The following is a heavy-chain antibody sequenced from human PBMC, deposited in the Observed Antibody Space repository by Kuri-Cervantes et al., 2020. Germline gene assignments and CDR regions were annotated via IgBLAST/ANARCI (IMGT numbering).Heavy chain of an antibody. V-gene: IGHV4-34*01. CDR1: GGSFSGYY. D-gene: IGHD3-10*01. CDR3: ARRYLGEYYMDV. Sequence: SETLSLTCAVYGGSFSGYYWSWIRQPPGKGLEWIGEINHSGSTNYNPSLKSRVTISVDTSKNQFSLKLSSVTAADTAVYYCARRYLGEYYMDVWGKGTTVTVSS. J-gene: IGHJ6*03. CDR2: INHSGST.